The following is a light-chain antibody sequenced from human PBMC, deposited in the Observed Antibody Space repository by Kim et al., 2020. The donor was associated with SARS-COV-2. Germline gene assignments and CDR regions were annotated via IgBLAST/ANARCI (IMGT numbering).Light chain of an antibody. CDR2: AAS. CDR3: QQYSVYPLT. J-gene: IGKJ4*01. CDR1: QGLGNY. V-gene: IGKV1-16*01. Sequence: VGNRVTITCGACQGLGNYLDWLQQKPGKAPTPLIYAASSLQSGVPSRFSGSGSGADFTLAISGLQPEDFATYLCQQYSVYPLTFGGGTMVDIK.